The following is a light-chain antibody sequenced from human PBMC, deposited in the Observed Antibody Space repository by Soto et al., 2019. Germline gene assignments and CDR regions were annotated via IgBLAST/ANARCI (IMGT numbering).Light chain of an antibody. CDR1: SSDVGGSKY. J-gene: IGLJ1*01. V-gene: IGLV2-8*01. Sequence: QSALTQPPSASGSPGQSVTISCTGTSSDVGGSKYVSWYQQHPGKAPKLMIYEVSKRPSGVPDRFSGSKSGHTASLTVSGLQTDDEADYYCRSSADRNHFYVFGTGTKLTGL. CDR3: RSSADRNHFYV. CDR2: EVS.